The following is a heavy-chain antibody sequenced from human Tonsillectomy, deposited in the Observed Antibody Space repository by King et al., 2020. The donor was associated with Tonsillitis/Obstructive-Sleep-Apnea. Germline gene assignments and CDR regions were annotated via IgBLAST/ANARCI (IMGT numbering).Heavy chain of an antibody. D-gene: IGHD1-20*01. J-gene: IGHJ6*02. CDR3: VKGIKWNPYGMDV. CDR2: ISSNGDST. V-gene: IGHV3-64D*08. CDR1: GFTFSGYA. Sequence: DVQLVESGGGLVQPGGSLRLSCSASGFTFSGYAMHWVRQAPGKGLQYVSAISSNGDSTNYADSVKGRFTISRDHSKNTLYLQMSSLRPEDTAVYYCVKGIKWNPYGMDVWGRGTTVTVSS.